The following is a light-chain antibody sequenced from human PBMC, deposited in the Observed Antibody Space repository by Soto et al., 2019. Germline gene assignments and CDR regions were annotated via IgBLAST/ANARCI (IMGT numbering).Light chain of an antibody. CDR3: CSYTTSNTRQIV. CDR2: DVS. Sequence: QSALTQPASVSGSPGQSITISCTGTSSDVGGYNYVSWYQHHPGKAPKLMIYDVSNRPSGVSNRFSGSKSGNTASLTISGLQPEDEADYYCCSYTTSNTRQIVFGTGTKPTVL. CDR1: SSDVGGYNY. J-gene: IGLJ1*01. V-gene: IGLV2-14*03.